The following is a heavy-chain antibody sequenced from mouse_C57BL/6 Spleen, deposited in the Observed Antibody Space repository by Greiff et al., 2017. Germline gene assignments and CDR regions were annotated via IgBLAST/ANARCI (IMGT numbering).Heavy chain of an antibody. CDR2: IDPSDSET. Sequence: QVQLQQPGAELVRPGSSVKLSCKASGYTFTSYWMHWVKQRPIQGLEWIGNIDPSDSETHYNQKFKDKATLTVDKSSSTAYMQLSSLTSEDSAVYYCAIITTVVANYFDYWGQGTTLTVSS. CDR3: AIITTVVANYFDY. J-gene: IGHJ2*01. CDR1: GYTFTSYW. D-gene: IGHD1-1*01. V-gene: IGHV1-52*01.